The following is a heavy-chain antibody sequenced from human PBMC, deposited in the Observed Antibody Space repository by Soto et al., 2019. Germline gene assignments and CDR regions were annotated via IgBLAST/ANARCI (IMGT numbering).Heavy chain of an antibody. CDR2: IGTAGDT. CDR3: ARVSHDFWSGYKNYYYYYMDV. V-gene: IGHV3-13*01. D-gene: IGHD3-3*01. J-gene: IGHJ6*03. CDR1: GFTFSSYD. Sequence: GGSLRLSCAASGFTFSSYDMHWVRQATGKGLEWVSAIGTAGDTYYPGSVKGRFTISRENAKNSLYLQMNSLRAGDTAVYYCARVSHDFWSGYKNYYYYYMDVWGKGTTVTVSS.